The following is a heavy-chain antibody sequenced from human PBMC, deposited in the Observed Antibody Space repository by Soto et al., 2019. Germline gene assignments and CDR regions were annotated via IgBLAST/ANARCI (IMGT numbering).Heavy chain of an antibody. CDR3: ASDLSGRADV. CDR1: GFTFSSYW. V-gene: IGHV3-74*01. J-gene: IGHJ6*02. CDR2: MNEDGGTT. D-gene: IGHD3-10*01. Sequence: PGGSLRLSCAASGFTFSSYWMHWVRQAPGKGLVWVSRMNEDGGTTDYADSVKGRFTISRDNAKNTLYPQMNSLRVEDTAVYYCASDLSGRADVWGQGTTVTVA.